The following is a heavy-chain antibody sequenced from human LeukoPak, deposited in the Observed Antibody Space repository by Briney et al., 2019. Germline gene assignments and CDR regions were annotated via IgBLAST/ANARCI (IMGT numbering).Heavy chain of an antibody. Sequence: SQTLSLTCAVSGGSISSGGYSWSWIRQPPGKGLEWIGYIYHSGSTYYNPSLKSRVTISVDRSKNQFSLKLSSVTAADTAVYYCASVEMATISMNWGQGTLVTVSS. CDR1: GGSISSGGYS. CDR2: IYHSGST. V-gene: IGHV4-30-2*01. J-gene: IGHJ4*02. D-gene: IGHD5-24*01. CDR3: ASVEMATISMN.